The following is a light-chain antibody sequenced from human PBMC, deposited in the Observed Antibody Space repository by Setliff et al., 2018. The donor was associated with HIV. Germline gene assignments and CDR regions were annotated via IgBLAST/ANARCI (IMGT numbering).Light chain of an antibody. CDR1: SSNVGSYNP. J-gene: IGLJ1*01. CDR2: DVS. Sequence: QSALTQPASVSGSPGQSITISCTGTSSNVGSYNPVSWYQQHPGKAPKLMIYDVSKRPSGVPDRFSGSKSGNTASLTISGLQAEDEADYYCCSYAGSYAFVFGTGTRSPS. V-gene: IGLV2-11*01. CDR3: CSYAGSYAFV.